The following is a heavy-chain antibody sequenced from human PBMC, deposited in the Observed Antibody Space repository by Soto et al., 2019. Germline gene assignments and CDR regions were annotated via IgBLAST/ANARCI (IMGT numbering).Heavy chain of an antibody. J-gene: IGHJ4*02. Sequence: EVQLVESGGGLVKPGGSLRLSCAASGFTFSSYSMNWVRQAPGKGLEWVSSISSSSSYIYYADSVKGRFTISRDNAKNSLYLQMNSLRAEDTAVYYCARDRGGGVGAVDYWGQGTLVTVSS. V-gene: IGHV3-21*01. CDR2: ISSSSSYI. D-gene: IGHD1-26*01. CDR3: ARDRGGGVGAVDY. CDR1: GFTFSSYS.